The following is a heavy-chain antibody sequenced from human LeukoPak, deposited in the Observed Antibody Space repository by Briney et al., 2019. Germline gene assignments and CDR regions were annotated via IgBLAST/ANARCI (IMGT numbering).Heavy chain of an antibody. J-gene: IGHJ4*02. V-gene: IGHV1-2*02. CDR2: INPNSGGT. Sequence: ASVKVSCKASGYTFTSYGISWVRQAPGQGLEWMGWINPNSGGTNYAQKFQGRVTMTRDTSISTAYMELSRLRSDDTAVYYCAGAMTTVTTPGDYWGQGTLVTVSS. CDR3: AGAMTTVTTPGDY. CDR1: GYTFTSYG. D-gene: IGHD4-17*01.